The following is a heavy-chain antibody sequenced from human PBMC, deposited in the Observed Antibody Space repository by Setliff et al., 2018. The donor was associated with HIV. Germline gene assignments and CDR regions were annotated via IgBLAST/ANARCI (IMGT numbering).Heavy chain of an antibody. D-gene: IGHD2-21*01. CDR2: IYYSGST. CDR1: GGSIINYF. V-gene: IGHV4-59*08. Sequence: PSETLSLTCTVSGGSIINYFWSWIRLPPGKRLEWIGYIYYSGSTDYNPSLKSRVTISVDTSKSQVSLKLSSVTAADTAVYYCARPRLRGSGAFDIWGQGTMVTVSS. J-gene: IGHJ3*02. CDR3: ARPRLRGSGAFDI.